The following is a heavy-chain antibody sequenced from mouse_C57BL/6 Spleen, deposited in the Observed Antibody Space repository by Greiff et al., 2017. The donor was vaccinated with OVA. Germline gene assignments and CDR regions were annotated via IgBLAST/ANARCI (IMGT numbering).Heavy chain of an antibody. V-gene: IGHV1-15*01. J-gene: IGHJ1*03. CDR1: GYTFTDYE. CDR2: IDPETGGT. Sequence: QVQLQQSGAELVRPGASVTLSCKASGYTFTDYEMHWVKQTPVHGLEWIGAIDPETGGTAYNQKFKGKAILTADKSSSTAYMELRSLTSEDSAVYYCTRREDYGYWYFDVWGTGTTVTVSS. CDR3: TRREDYGYWYFDV. D-gene: IGHD2-4*01.